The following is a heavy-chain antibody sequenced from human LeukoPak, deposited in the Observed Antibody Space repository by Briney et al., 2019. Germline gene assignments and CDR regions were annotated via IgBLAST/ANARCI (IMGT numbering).Heavy chain of an antibody. CDR2: IWKDGSDE. CDR3: AREEAFQLEASIDQ. Sequence: GRSLRLSCAAAGFTFGDFGMHWVRQAPGKGLEWVALIWKDGSDEFYADSVKGRFTISRDNSRNTLSLQMNSLRGEDTAVYYCAREEAFQLEASIDQWGQGTLVTVSS. CDR1: GFTFGDFG. V-gene: IGHV3-33*01. J-gene: IGHJ4*02. D-gene: IGHD3-3*01.